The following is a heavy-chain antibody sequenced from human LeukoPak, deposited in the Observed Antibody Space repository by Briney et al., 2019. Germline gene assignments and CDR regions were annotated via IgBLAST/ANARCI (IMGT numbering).Heavy chain of an antibody. V-gene: IGHV4-39*01. Sequence: SETLSLTCTVSGDSISSSTSYWGWIRQPPGKGLEWIGTIYYSGNTYYNPSLKSRVSISVDTSKNQFSLKLSSVTAADTAVYYCARQAVAGNGFDYWGQGTLVTVSS. CDR3: ARQAVAGNGFDY. J-gene: IGHJ4*02. CDR1: GDSISSSTSY. D-gene: IGHD6-19*01. CDR2: IYYSGNT.